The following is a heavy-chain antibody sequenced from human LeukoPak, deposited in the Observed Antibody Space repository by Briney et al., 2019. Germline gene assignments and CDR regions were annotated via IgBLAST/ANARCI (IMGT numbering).Heavy chain of an antibody. J-gene: IGHJ4*02. CDR1: GDRVSTNSGA. D-gene: IGHD3-10*01. CDR3: ARFEGGAPDY. Sequence: SQTLSLTCAISGDRVSTNSGAWNWIRQSPLRGLEWLGRTYYRSRWHFDYTASVNSRISISPDTSKNEFSLELKSVTADDTAVYYCARFEGGAPDYWGQGTLVTVSS. CDR2: TYYRSRWHF. V-gene: IGHV6-1*01.